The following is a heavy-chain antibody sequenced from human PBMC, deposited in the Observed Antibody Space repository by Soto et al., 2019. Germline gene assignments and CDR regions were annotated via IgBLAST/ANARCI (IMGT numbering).Heavy chain of an antibody. CDR3: ARGDYGDPQFDY. CDR1: GGSISSYY. D-gene: IGHD4-17*01. J-gene: IGHJ4*02. V-gene: IGHV4-59*01. Sequence: PSETLSLTCTVSGGSISSYYWSWIRQPPGKGLEWIGYIYYSGSTNYNPSLKSRVTISVDTSKNQFSLKLSSVTAADTAVYYCARGDYGDPQFDYWGQGTRVTVAS. CDR2: IYYSGST.